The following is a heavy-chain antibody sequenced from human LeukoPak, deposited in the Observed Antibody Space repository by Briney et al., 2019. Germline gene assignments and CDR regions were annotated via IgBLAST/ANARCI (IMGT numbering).Heavy chain of an antibody. Sequence: ASVKVACKASGYTFTSYGISWVRQAPGQGLEWMGWISAYNGNTNYAQKLQGRVTMTTDTSTSTAYMELRSLRSDDTAVYYCARVVITIFGLVIRLFDYWGQGTLVTVSS. J-gene: IGHJ4*02. CDR2: ISAYNGNT. D-gene: IGHD3-3*01. CDR3: ARVVITIFGLVIRLFDY. CDR1: GYTFTSYG. V-gene: IGHV1-18*01.